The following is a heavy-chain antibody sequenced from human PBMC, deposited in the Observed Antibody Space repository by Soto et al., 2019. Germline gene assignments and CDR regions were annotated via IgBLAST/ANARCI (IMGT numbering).Heavy chain of an antibody. Sequence: EVQVVESGGGLVQPGGSLRLSCAASEFSISDHYMDWVRQAPGKGLEWVGRSRDKAHGYTTEYAASVKGRFTISKDYSKNSLYLQLNSLTTEDTAVYYCARAHSSSWSEAYSDYWGQGTLVTVSS. CDR1: EFSISDHY. CDR2: SRDKAHGYTT. J-gene: IGHJ4*02. V-gene: IGHV3-72*01. D-gene: IGHD6-13*01. CDR3: ARAHSSSWSEAYSDY.